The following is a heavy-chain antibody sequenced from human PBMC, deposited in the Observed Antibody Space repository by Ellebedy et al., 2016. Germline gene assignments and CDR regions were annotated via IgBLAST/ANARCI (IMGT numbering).Heavy chain of an antibody. J-gene: IGHJ4*02. Sequence: SETLSLTCTVSGGSIINYYWSWIRQPPGKGLEWIGYIYYSGSTNYNPSLKSRVTISVDTSKNQFSLKLSSVTAADTAVYYCAACRGGDYDAFDYWGQGTLVTVSS. D-gene: IGHD4-17*01. CDR1: GGSIINYY. V-gene: IGHV4-59*12. CDR2: IYYSGST. CDR3: AACRGGDYDAFDY.